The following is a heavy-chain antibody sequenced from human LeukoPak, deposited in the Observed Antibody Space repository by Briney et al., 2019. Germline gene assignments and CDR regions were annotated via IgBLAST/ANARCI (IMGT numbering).Heavy chain of an antibody. J-gene: IGHJ6*03. Sequence: ASVKVSCKASGYTFTGYYMHWVRQAPGQGLEWMGWINPNSGGTNYAQKFQGRVTMTRDTSISTAYMELSRLRSDDTAVYYCARGPIVATIPSDCYYYYYMDVWGKGTTVTVSS. D-gene: IGHD5-12*01. CDR1: GYTFTGYY. CDR2: INPNSGGT. CDR3: ARGPIVATIPSDCYYYYYMDV. V-gene: IGHV1-2*02.